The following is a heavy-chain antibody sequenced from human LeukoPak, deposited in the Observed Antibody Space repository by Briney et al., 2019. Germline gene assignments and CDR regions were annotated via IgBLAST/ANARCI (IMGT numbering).Heavy chain of an antibody. CDR3: VRDSVHGYYDSSGYSALFDY. CDR2: IKQDGSEK. CDR1: GFTFSSYW. Sequence: PGGSLRLSCAASGFTFSSYWMSWVRQAPGKGLEWVANIKQDGSEKYYVDSVKGRFTISRDNAKNSLYPQMNSLRAEDTAVYYCVRDSVHGYYDSSGYSALFDYWGQGTLVTVSS. D-gene: IGHD3-22*01. V-gene: IGHV3-7*01. J-gene: IGHJ4*02.